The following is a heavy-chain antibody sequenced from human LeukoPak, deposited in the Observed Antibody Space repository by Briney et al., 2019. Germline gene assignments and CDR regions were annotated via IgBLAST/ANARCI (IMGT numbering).Heavy chain of an antibody. CDR2: INPNSGGT. Sequence: ASVKVSCTASGYTFTGYYMHWVRQAPGQGLGWMGWINPNSGGTNYAQKFQGRVTMTRDTSISTAYMELSRLRSDDTAVYYCARDRFGVVITPSYYFDYWGQGTLVTVSS. J-gene: IGHJ4*02. CDR1: GYTFTGYY. V-gene: IGHV1-2*02. CDR3: ARDRFGVVITPSYYFDY. D-gene: IGHD3-3*01.